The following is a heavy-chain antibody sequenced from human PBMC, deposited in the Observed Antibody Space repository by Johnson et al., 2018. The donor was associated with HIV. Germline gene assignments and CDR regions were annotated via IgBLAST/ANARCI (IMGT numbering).Heavy chain of an antibody. CDR2: IYSGGST. D-gene: IGHD1-26*01. J-gene: IGHJ3*02. V-gene: IGHV3-66*03. CDR3: AKVSWEARLGDPFDI. Sequence: VQLVESGGGLIQPGGSLRLSCAASGFTVSSNYMSWVRQAPGKGLEWVSVIYSGGSTYYADSVKGRFTISRDNSKNTLYLQMNSLRAEDTAVYYCAKVSWEARLGDPFDIWGQGTMVTVSS. CDR1: GFTVSSNY.